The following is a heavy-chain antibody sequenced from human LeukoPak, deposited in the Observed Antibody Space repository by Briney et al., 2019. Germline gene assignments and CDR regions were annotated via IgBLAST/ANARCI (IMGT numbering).Heavy chain of an antibody. Sequence: GGSLRLSCAASGLTFSSYWMSWVRQAPGKGLEWVANIKQDGSQKYYVDSVRGRFTISRDNAKNSLYLQMNSLRAEDTAVYYCAKDQYGDYGTNDYWGQGTLVTVSS. CDR1: GLTFSSYW. V-gene: IGHV3-7*03. D-gene: IGHD4-17*01. J-gene: IGHJ4*02. CDR3: AKDQYGDYGTNDY. CDR2: IKQDGSQK.